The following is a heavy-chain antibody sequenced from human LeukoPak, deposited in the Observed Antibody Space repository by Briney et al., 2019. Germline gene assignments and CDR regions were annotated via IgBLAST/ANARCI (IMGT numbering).Heavy chain of an antibody. V-gene: IGHV2-5*02. J-gene: IGHJ4*02. CDR2: IYWDDAK. D-gene: IGHD5/OR15-5a*01. CDR1: GVSLSTRGVG. CDR3: VYSFPKSGSVGTLHY. Sequence: VSGPTLVNPTQTLTLNCAFSGVSLSTRGVGVGWIRQPPGKALEWLALIYWDDAKRYRPSLMNRLTITKDTSKNQVVLTMTNMDPVDTATYYCVYSFPKSGSVGTLHYWGQGALVTVSS.